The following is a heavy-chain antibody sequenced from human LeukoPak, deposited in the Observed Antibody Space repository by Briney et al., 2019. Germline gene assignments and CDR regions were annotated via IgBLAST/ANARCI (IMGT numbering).Heavy chain of an antibody. CDR1: GFSLSTFW. CDR3: ARDKCYSSGWYVCLEAGAVDY. CDR2: IDYDGITT. D-gene: IGHD6-19*01. Sequence: GGSLRLSCAASGFSLSTFWMHWVRQAPGKGLAWVSRIDYDGITTTYADSVKGRFTISRDNAKNTLYLQMNSLRAEDTAVYYCARDKCYSSGWYVCLEAGAVDYWGQGTLVTVSS. V-gene: IGHV3-74*01. J-gene: IGHJ4*02.